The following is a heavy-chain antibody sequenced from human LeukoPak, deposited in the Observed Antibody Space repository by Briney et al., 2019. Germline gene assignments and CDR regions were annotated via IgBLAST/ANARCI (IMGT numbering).Heavy chain of an antibody. V-gene: IGHV3-23*01. Sequence: GGSLRLSCAASGFTFGDFAMAWVRQTPGKGLEWVSGILRSGTTYYADSVKGRFTISRDNSKNTLYLQMNSLRGDDTAVYFCAIDLNFGDGRWEFDPWGQGTLVTVP. CDR1: GFTFGDFA. D-gene: IGHD4-17*01. CDR3: AIDLNFGDGRWEFDP. J-gene: IGHJ5*02. CDR2: ILRSGTT.